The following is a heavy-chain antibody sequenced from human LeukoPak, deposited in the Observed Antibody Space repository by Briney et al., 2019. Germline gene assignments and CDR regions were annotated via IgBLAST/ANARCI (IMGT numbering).Heavy chain of an antibody. V-gene: IGHV3-23*01. D-gene: IGHD3-16*02. Sequence: GGSLRLSCAASGFTFSSYAMSWVRQAPGKGLEWVSAISGSGGSTYYADSVKGRFTISRDNSKNTPYLQMNSLRAEDTAVYYCAKSPPIVPRNGYYFDYWGQGALVTVSS. CDR2: ISGSGGST. CDR3: AKSPPIVPRNGYYFDY. J-gene: IGHJ4*02. CDR1: GFTFSSYA.